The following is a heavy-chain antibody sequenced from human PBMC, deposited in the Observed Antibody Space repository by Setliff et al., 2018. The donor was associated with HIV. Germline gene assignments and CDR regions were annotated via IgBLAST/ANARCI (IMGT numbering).Heavy chain of an antibody. V-gene: IGHV4-39*07. Sequence: SETLSLTCTVSGGSISSSNYYWGWIRQPPGEGLEWIGNIYYSGSTYYSPSLKSRVTMLVDTSKSQFSLEVTSVNHADTAVYYCASSPLLIAASGFGWAGFDFLGQGMLVTVSA. CDR2: IYYSGST. J-gene: IGHJ4*02. D-gene: IGHD6-13*01. CDR3: ASSPLLIAASGFGWAGFDF. CDR1: GGSISSSNYY.